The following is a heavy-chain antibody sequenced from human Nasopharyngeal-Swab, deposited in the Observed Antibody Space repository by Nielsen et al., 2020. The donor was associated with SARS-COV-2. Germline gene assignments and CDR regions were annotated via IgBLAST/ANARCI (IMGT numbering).Heavy chain of an antibody. CDR1: GYTFTSYG. Sequence: SVKVSCKASGYTFTSYGISWVRQAPGQGLEWMGWISAYNGNTNYAQKLQGRVTMTTDTPTSTAYMELRSLGSDDTAVYCCALYYYGSGNYDYWGQGTLVTLSS. V-gene: IGHV1-18*04. CDR2: ISAYNGNT. CDR3: ALYYYGSGNYDY. J-gene: IGHJ4*02. D-gene: IGHD3-10*01.